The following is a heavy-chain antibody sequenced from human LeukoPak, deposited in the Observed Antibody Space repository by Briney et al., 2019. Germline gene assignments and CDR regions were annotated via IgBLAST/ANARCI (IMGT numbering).Heavy chain of an antibody. V-gene: IGHV1-18*01. J-gene: IGHJ4*02. CDR1: VYTFTSYG. CDR3: ARPLSSASSGWYYFDY. Sequence: ASVKVSCKASVYTFTSYGISWVRQAPGQRLEWMGWISASNGNTAYAQKVQGRVTVTTDTSTSTASMEVRSLRPDDTAVYYCARPLSSASSGWYYFDYWGQGTLVTVSS. CDR2: ISASNGNT. D-gene: IGHD6-19*01.